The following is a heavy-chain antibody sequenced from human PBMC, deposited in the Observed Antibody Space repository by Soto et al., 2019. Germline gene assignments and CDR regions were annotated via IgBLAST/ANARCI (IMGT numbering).Heavy chain of an antibody. CDR2: IYFTGNT. V-gene: IGHV4-39*01. D-gene: IGHD6-25*01. CDR1: GGSITSSSHF. J-gene: IGHJ5*02. Sequence: SETLSLTCSASGGSITSSSHFWGWVRQPPGTGLEWIGTIYFTGNTYYTPSLKSRLTMSIDTSKNEFSLRLNSVTAADTAVYYCAGQTFTIAAASYGRSNWFDPWGPGTLVTVSS. CDR3: AGQTFTIAAASYGRSNWFDP.